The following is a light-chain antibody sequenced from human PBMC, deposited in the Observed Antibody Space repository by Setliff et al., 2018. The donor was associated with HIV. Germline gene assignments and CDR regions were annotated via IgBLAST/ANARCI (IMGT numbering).Light chain of an antibody. CDR3: CSYAGSYTSYVL. J-gene: IGLJ2*01. CDR2: DVT. V-gene: IGLV2-11*01. Sequence: QSALTQPRSVSGSPGQSVTISCTGTSSDVGGHDYVSWYQEHPGKAPKLMIYDVTKRPAGVPDRFSGSKSGNTASLTIPGLQAEAEADYYCCSYAGSYTSYVLVGGGTKVTVL. CDR1: SSDVGGHDY.